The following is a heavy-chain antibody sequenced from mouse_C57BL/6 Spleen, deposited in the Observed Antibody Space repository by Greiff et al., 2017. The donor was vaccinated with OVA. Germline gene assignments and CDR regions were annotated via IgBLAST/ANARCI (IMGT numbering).Heavy chain of an antibody. Sequence: EVKLMESGPGLVKPSQSLSLTCSVTGYSITSGYYWNWIRQFPGNKLEWMGYISYDGSNNYNPSLKNRISITRDTSKNQFFLKLNSVTTEDTATYYCARGGGNYLYAMDYWGQGTSVTVSS. D-gene: IGHD2-1*01. CDR1: GYSITSGYY. J-gene: IGHJ4*01. CDR3: ARGGGNYLYAMDY. V-gene: IGHV3-6*01. CDR2: ISYDGSN.